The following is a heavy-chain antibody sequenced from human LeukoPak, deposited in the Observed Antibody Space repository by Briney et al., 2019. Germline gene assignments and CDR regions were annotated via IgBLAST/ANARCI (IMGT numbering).Heavy chain of an antibody. J-gene: IGHJ3*02. V-gene: IGHV3-66*02. CDR2: IYSGGGT. CDR3: ARAVGVTAIHNAFDI. D-gene: IGHD2-21*02. CDR1: GFTVSSNY. Sequence: GGSLRLSCAASGFTVSSNYMSWVRQAPGKGLEWVSVIYSGGGTDYADSVKCRFTISRDNSKKTLYLQMNSLRAEDTAVYYCARAVGVTAIHNAFDIWGQGTMVTVSS.